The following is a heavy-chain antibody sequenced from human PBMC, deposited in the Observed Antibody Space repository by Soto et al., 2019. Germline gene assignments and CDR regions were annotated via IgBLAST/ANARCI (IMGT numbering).Heavy chain of an antibody. CDR2: IYYSGST. CDR1: GGSISSYY. V-gene: IGHV4-59*08. Sequence: SETLSLTCTVSGGSISSYYWSWIRQPPGKGLEWIGYIYYSGSTNYNPSLKSRVTISVDTSKNQFSLKLSSVTAADTAVYYCARLGWYCSGGSCYPGFDYWGQGTLVTVSS. CDR3: ARLGWYCSGGSCYPGFDY. J-gene: IGHJ4*02. D-gene: IGHD2-15*01.